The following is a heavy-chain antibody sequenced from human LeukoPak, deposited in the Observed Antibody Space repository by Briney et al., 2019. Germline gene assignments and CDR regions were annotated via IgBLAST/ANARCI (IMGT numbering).Heavy chain of an antibody. D-gene: IGHD1-26*01. Sequence: GGSLRLSCAASGFTFSSYSVNWVRQAPGKGLEWVSSISSSSSYIYYADSVKGRFTISRDNAKNSLYLQMNSLRAEDTAVYYCARSVSRIVGATILYFQHWGQGTLVTVSS. J-gene: IGHJ1*01. CDR1: GFTFSSYS. CDR3: ARSVSRIVGATILYFQH. CDR2: ISSSSSYI. V-gene: IGHV3-21*01.